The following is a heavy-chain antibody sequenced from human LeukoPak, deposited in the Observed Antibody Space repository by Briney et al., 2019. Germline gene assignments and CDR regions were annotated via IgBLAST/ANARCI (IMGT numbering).Heavy chain of an antibody. D-gene: IGHD2-2*01. V-gene: IGHV4-4*09. CDR1: GGSISSYY. CDR3: ARSTYSSSTSCYNWFDP. Sequence: SETLSLTCTVSGGSISSYYWSWIRQPPGKGLEWIGYIYTSGSTNYNPSLKSRVTISVDTSKNQFSLKLSSVTAADTAAYYCARSTYSSSTSCYNWFDPWGQGTLVTVSS. CDR2: IYTSGST. J-gene: IGHJ5*02.